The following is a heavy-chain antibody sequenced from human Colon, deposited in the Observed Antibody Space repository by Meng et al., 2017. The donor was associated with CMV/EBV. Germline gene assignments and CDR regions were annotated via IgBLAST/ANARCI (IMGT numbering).Heavy chain of an antibody. CDR2: ISGGGTTT. CDR1: EFAFSSFA. CDR3: ARHGFGDYSYYFDH. V-gene: IGHV3-23*01. Sequence: GGSLRLSCAGSEFAFSSFAMSWVRLAPGRGLEWVSAISGGGTTTFYAESVKGRYTISRDNSKSTLFLQMDSLRAEDTAIFYCARHGFGDYSYYFDHWGQGILVTVSS. J-gene: IGHJ4*02. D-gene: IGHD4-17*01.